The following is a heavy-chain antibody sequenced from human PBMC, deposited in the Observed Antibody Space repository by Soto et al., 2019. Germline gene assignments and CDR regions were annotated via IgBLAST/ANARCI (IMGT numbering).Heavy chain of an antibody. CDR1: GFTFDDYA. Sequence: EVQLVESGGGLVQPGMSLRLSCAASGFTFDDYAMHWVRQVPGKGVECVSGINWDRGSIGYADAVKGRFAISRDNPTNSLHLQMNSLRAEDTAFYYCVKDESINWYSGHFRHWGQGTLVTASS. CDR2: INWDRGSI. CDR3: VKDESINWYSGHFRH. D-gene: IGHD6-13*01. J-gene: IGHJ1*01. V-gene: IGHV3-9*01.